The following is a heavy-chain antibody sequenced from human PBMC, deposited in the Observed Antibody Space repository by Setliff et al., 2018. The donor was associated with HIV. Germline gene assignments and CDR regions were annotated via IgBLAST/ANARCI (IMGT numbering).Heavy chain of an antibody. CDR1: DYSISSGYF. CDR3: ARRTYPGSYTPYFDY. CDR2: IYHSGRT. D-gene: IGHD1-1*01. J-gene: IGHJ4*02. Sequence: SETLSLTCTVSDYSISSGYFWGWIRQPPGKGLEWIGTIYHSGRTDYNPSLETRATISVDTSKDQFSLRLTSVTAADTAVYYCARRTYPGSYTPYFDYWGQGTLVTVSS. V-gene: IGHV4-38-2*02.